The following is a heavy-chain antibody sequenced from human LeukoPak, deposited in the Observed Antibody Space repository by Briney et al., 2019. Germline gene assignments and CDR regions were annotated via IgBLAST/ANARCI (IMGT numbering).Heavy chain of an antibody. CDR3: GRVMYDSGSSHHFDN. D-gene: IGHD3-10*01. V-gene: IGHV5-51*01. J-gene: IGHJ4*02. CDR2: IHPDDSDT. CDR1: GYSFTSYW. Sequence: PGESLKISCKGSGYSFTSYWIGWVRQMPGKGLEWMGIIHPDDSDTRYSPSFQGQVTISADKSISTAYLQWSSLKASDTAMYYCGRVMYDSGSSHHFDNWGQGTLVTVSS.